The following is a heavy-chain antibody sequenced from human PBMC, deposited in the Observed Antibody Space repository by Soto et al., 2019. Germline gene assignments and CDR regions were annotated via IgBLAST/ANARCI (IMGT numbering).Heavy chain of an antibody. CDR2: INHSGST. D-gene: IGHD5-12*01. V-gene: IGHV4-34*01. CDR3: ARAPQIVAMGRPFDY. CDR1: GGSFSGYS. Sequence: PSETLSLTCAVYGGSFSGYSWNWIRQPPGKGLEWIGEINHSGSTNYNPSLKSRVTISLDTSKNRFSLRLTSLTAADTAVYFCARAPQIVAMGRPFDYWGQGILVTVSS. J-gene: IGHJ4*02.